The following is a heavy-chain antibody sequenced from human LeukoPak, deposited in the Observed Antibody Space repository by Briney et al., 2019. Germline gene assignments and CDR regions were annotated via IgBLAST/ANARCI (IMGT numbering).Heavy chain of an antibody. CDR1: GGSISSYY. Sequence: SETLSLTCTVSGGSISSYYWSWLRQPPGKGGEGVGYIYYSGSTNYNPSLKSRVTISVDTSKNQFSLKLSSVTAADTAVYYCARLDQDPFWSGYSYFDCWGQGTLVTVSS. CDR2: IYYSGST. D-gene: IGHD3-3*01. V-gene: IGHV4-59*01. J-gene: IGHJ4*02. CDR3: ARLDQDPFWSGYSYFDC.